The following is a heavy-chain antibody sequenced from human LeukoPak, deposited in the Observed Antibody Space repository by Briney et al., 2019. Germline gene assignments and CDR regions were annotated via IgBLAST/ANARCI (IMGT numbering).Heavy chain of an antibody. Sequence: GASLRLSCVTSGFTISIYWMNWFRQAPGKVLEWVYNINQDGHEKNYVDSVKGRFTMSKDKPKNSVYLQMNSPRGEATAVYFCVRDMEVWAQGTTVAGSS. CDR1: GFTISIYW. CDR2: INQDGHEK. CDR3: VRDMEV. J-gene: IGHJ6*02. V-gene: IGHV3-7*05.